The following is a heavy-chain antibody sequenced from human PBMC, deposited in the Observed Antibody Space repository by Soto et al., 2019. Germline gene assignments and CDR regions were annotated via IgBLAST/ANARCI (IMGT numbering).Heavy chain of an antibody. Sequence: QVQLQESGPGLVKPSETLSLTCTVSGVSVTTGSYYWSWSLQPPGKTLEWIGYIYNSGSTNYNPSLKSLATIYPDTSGRHFSLNLTSVTADDTAVYFCARRDYAFDSWGQGTLVTVSS. J-gene: IGHJ4*02. D-gene: IGHD4-17*01. CDR3: ARRDYAFDS. CDR2: IYNSGST. CDR1: GVSVTTGSYY. V-gene: IGHV4-61*01.